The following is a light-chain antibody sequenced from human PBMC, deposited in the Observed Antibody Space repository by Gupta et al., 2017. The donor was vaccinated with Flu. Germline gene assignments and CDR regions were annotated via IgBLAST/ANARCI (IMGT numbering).Light chain of an antibody. J-gene: IGLJ3*02. CDR3: AAWDDSLNGPV. Sequence: QSVLTQPPSASGTPGQRVTISCSGSSSNIGSNTVTWYQQLPGTAPKLLIYSNNQRPSGVPDRFSGSKSGTSASLAIGGLQAEDEADYYCAAWDDSLNGPVFGGGTKVTVL. CDR1: SSNIGSNT. CDR2: SNN. V-gene: IGLV1-44*01.